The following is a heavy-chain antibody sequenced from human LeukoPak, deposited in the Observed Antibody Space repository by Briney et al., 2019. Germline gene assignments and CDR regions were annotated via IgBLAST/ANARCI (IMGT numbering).Heavy chain of an antibody. D-gene: IGHD3-3*01. CDR3: ARGGGRFLEWLTQYNWFDP. CDR2: IYPGDSDT. Sequence: GESLKISCQGSGYSFNNYWIGWVRQMPGKGLEWVGIIYPGDSDTRYSPSFQGQVTVSADKSISTAYLQWSSLKASDTAMYYCARGGGRFLEWLTQYNWFDPWGQGTLVTVSS. V-gene: IGHV5-51*01. J-gene: IGHJ5*02. CDR1: GYSFNNYW.